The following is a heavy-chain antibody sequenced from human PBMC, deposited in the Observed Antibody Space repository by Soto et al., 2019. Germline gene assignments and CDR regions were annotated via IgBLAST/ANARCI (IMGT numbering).Heavy chain of an antibody. Sequence: VKVSCKTSGYTFTSFGISWVRQAPGQGLEWMGWITTDKGKTNYAQKFQGRVTMTTDTSTSTAYMELRSLRSDDTAVYYCATRSPAFDYWGQGTPVTVSS. CDR1: GYTFTSFG. CDR3: ATRSPAFDY. V-gene: IGHV1-18*01. J-gene: IGHJ4*02. CDR2: ITTDKGKT.